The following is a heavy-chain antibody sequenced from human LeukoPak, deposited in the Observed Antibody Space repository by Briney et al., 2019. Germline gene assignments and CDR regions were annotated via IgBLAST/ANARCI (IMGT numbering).Heavy chain of an antibody. CDR2: FDPEDGET. D-gene: IGHD3-22*01. J-gene: IGHJ4*02. CDR1: GYTLTELS. V-gene: IGHV1-24*01. CDR3: ATEGHYYDSSGWRYYFDY. Sequence: ASVKVSCKVSGYTLTELSMHWVRQAPGKGLEWMGGFDPEDGETIYAQKFQGRVTLTEDTSTDTAYMELSSLRSEDTAVYYCATEGHYYDSSGWRYYFDYWGQGTLVTVSS.